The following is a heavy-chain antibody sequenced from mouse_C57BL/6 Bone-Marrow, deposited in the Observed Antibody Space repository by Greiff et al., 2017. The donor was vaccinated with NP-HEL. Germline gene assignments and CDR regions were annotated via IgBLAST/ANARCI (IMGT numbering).Heavy chain of an antibody. Sequence: QVQLKESGAELARPGASVKLSCKASGYTFTSYGISWVKQRTGQGLEWIGEIYPRSGNTYYNEKFKGKATLTADKSSSTAYMELRSLTSEDSAVYLCARRGGLRRPYFGYWGQGTTLTVSS. CDR2: IYPRSGNT. D-gene: IGHD2-4*01. CDR3: ARRGGLRRPYFGY. V-gene: IGHV1-81*01. J-gene: IGHJ2*01. CDR1: GYTFTSYG.